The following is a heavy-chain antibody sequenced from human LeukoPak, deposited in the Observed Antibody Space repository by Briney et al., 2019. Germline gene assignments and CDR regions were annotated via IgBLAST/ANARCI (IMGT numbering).Heavy chain of an antibody. Sequence: GGSLRLSCAASGFTFSSYGMHWVRQAPGKGLEWVAVISYDGSNKYYADSVKGRFTISRDNSKNTLYLQMNSLRAEDTAVYYCAKGDDYGDYGSDYWGQGTPVTVSS. V-gene: IGHV3-30*18. J-gene: IGHJ4*02. CDR1: GFTFSSYG. CDR2: ISYDGSNK. D-gene: IGHD4-17*01. CDR3: AKGDDYGDYGSDY.